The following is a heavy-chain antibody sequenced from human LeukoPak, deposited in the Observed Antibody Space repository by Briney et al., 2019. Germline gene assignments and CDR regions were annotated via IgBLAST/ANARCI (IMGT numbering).Heavy chain of an antibody. Sequence: GESLKISCKGSGYSFTSYWIGWVRQMPGKGLEWMGIIYPGDSDTRYSPSFQGQATISADKSISTAYLQWSSLKASDTAMYYCARLTLDILTGYYYFDYWGQGTLVTVSS. CDR1: GYSFTSYW. CDR3: ARLTLDILTGYYYFDY. V-gene: IGHV5-51*01. D-gene: IGHD3-9*01. J-gene: IGHJ4*02. CDR2: IYPGDSDT.